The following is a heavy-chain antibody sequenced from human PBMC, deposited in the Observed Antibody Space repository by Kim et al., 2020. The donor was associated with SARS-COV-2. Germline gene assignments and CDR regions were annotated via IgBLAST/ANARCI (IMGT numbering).Heavy chain of an antibody. D-gene: IGHD2-8*01. CDR2: IYHTGST. Sequence: SETLSLTCAVSGCSISSNNWWCWVRPSPGKGLEGIAEIYHTGSTIYNPSFESRVTISLDKSKSQFSLKLTSVTAADTAVYYCATEPPCTNTRCVGWGQGTL. V-gene: IGHV4-4*02. CDR1: GCSISSNNW. J-gene: IGHJ4*02. CDR3: ATEPPCTNTRCVG.